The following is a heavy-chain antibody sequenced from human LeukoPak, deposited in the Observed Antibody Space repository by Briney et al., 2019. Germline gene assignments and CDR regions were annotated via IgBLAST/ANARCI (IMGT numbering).Heavy chain of an antibody. CDR1: GGSFSGYY. CDR2: INHSGST. CDR3: ARQFLGSYNWFDP. V-gene: IGHV4-34*01. D-gene: IGHD1-26*01. J-gene: IGHJ5*02. Sequence: SETLSLTCAVYGGSFSGYYWSWIRQPPGKGLEWIGEINHSGSTNYNPSLKSRVTISVDTSKNQFSLKLSSVTAADTAVYYCARQFLGSYNWFDPWGQGTLVTVSS.